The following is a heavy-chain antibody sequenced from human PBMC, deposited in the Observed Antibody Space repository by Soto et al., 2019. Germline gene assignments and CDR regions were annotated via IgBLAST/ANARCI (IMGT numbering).Heavy chain of an antibody. CDR1: GYTFTSYG. V-gene: IGHV1-18*04. J-gene: IGHJ4*02. CDR2: ISAYNGNT. CDR3: AREFPYYESSDSYFDY. D-gene: IGHD3-16*01. Sequence: ASVKVSCKASGYTFTSYGISWVRQAPGQGLEWMGWISAYNGNTNYAQKLQGRVTMTTDTSKNQFSLHLNSVTPEDTAVYYCAREFPYYESSDSYFDYWGQGALVTVSS.